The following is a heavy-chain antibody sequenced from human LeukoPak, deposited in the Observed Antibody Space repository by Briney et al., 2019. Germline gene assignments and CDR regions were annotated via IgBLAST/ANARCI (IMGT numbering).Heavy chain of an antibody. CDR1: GCTFTSYG. D-gene: IGHD1-26*01. Sequence: ASVKVSCKASGCTFTSYGISWVRQAPGQGLEWMGWISAYNGNTNYAQKLQGRVTMTTDTSTSTAYMELRSLRSDDTAVYYCARGLRWKLLGGAFDIWGQGTMVTVSS. CDR3: ARGLRWKLLGGAFDI. J-gene: IGHJ3*02. V-gene: IGHV1-18*01. CDR2: ISAYNGNT.